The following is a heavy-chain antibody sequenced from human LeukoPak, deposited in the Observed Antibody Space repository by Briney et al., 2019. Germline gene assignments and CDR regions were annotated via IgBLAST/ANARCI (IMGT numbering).Heavy chain of an antibody. CDR1: GFTFSDYA. CDR2: IYHSGST. CDR3: ASESYSSGWYDY. Sequence: GSLRLSCTASGFTFSDYAVSWVRQAPGKGLEWIGSIYHSGSTYYNPSLKSRVTISVDTSKNQFSLKLSSVTAADTAVYYCASESYSSGWYDYWGQGTLVTVSS. V-gene: IGHV4-38-2*02. J-gene: IGHJ4*02. D-gene: IGHD6-19*01.